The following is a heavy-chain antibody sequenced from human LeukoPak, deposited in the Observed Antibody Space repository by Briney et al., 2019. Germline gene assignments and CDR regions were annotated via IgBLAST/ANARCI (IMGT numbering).Heavy chain of an antibody. Sequence: SETLSLTCTVSGGSISSSSYYWGWIRQPPGKGLEWIGSIYYSGSTYYNPYLKSRVTISVDTSKTQFSLKLSSVTAADTAVYYCARQEVRGVIITLDYWGQGTLVTVSS. CDR2: IYYSGST. CDR3: ARQEVRGVIITLDY. CDR1: GGSISSSSYY. D-gene: IGHD3-10*01. J-gene: IGHJ4*02. V-gene: IGHV4-39*01.